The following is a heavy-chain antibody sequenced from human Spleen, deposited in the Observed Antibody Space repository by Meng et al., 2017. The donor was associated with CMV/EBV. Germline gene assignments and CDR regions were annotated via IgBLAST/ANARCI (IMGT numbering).Heavy chain of an antibody. D-gene: IGHD2-2*01. CDR2: IIPIFGTA. J-gene: IGHJ4*02. CDR3: ARQGGGGCSSTSCYGY. Sequence: CTFSSYATTCFRPAPGQGLEWLRGIIPIFGTAHFSQKFQGCVTFTTDASTSTAYMELSSLRSADTAVYYCARQGGGGCSSTSCYGYWGQGTLVTVSS. CDR1: CTFSSYA. V-gene: IGHV1-69*05.